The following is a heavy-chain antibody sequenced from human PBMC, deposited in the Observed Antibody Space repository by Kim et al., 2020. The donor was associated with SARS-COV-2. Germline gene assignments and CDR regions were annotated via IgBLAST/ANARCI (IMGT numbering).Heavy chain of an antibody. CDR1: GFTFSSYA. V-gene: IGHV3-23*01. Sequence: GGSLRLSCAASGFTFSSYAMSWVRQAPGKGLEWVSAISGSGGSTYYADSVKGRFTISRDNSKNTLYLQMNSLRAEDTAVYYCAKDPSIPRSLSTAAGTHFDYWGQGTLVTVSS. CDR2: ISGSGGST. J-gene: IGHJ4*02. CDR3: AKDPSIPRSLSTAAGTHFDY. D-gene: IGHD6-13*01.